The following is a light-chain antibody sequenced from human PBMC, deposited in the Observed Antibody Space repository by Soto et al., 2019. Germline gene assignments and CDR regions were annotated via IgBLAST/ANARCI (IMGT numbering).Light chain of an antibody. CDR2: WAS. CDR1: QSVLYRSNNKNY. J-gene: IGKJ4*01. Sequence: DIVMTQSPDSLAVSLGERATINCKSSQSVLYRSNNKNYLAWYQQKPGQPPKLLIYWASTRESGVPDRFSGTGCGTDFTLTISSLQAEDVAVYYCQQYYNTPLSFGGGTKVEIK. CDR3: QQYYNTPLS. V-gene: IGKV4-1*01.